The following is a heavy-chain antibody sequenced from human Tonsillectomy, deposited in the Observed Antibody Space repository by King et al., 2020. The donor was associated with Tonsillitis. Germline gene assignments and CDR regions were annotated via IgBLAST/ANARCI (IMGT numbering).Heavy chain of an antibody. CDR3: ARGERHDTYMDV. CDR2: FYHSGST. J-gene: IGHJ6*02. V-gene: IGHV4-59*01. Sequence: QLQESGPGLVKASETLSLTCTVSGGSISSFYWSWIRQPPGKGLEWIGHFYHSGSTNYNPSLKSRVTISVDTSKNQLSLKLSSVTAADTAVYYCARGERHDTYMDVWGQGTTVTVSS. D-gene: IGHD1-1*01. CDR1: GGSISSFY.